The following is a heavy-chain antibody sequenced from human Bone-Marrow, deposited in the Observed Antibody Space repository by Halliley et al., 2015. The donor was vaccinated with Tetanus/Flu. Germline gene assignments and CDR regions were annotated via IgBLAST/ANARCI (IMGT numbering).Heavy chain of an antibody. D-gene: IGHD3-10*02. Sequence: TLSLTCTVSGASIGNYYWTWIRQPPGKGLEWIGYIYYSGGTNYNRSLMSRVTISLDKSKNQFSVTLRSVTAADPAVYYCARDAFCSCGMDVWGQGTPLIVSS. CDR1: GASIGNYY. CDR3: ARDAFCSCGMDV. CDR2: IYYSGGT. J-gene: IGHJ6*02. V-gene: IGHV4-59*01.